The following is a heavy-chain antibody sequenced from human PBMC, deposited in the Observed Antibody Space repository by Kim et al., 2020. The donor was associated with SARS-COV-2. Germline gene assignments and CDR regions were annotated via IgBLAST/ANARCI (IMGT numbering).Heavy chain of an antibody. V-gene: IGHV3-53*04. CDR3: ARDLLGALDY. CDR2: ST. J-gene: IGHJ4*02. D-gene: IGHD1-26*01. Sequence: STYYADSVKSRFTSSRHNSKNTLYLQMNSLRAEDTAVYYCARDLLGALDYWGQGTLVTVSS.